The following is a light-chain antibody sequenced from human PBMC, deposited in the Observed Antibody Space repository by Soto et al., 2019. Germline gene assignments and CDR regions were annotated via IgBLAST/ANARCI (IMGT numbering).Light chain of an antibody. CDR3: QQSYSTPRT. CDR1: HSISSSK. J-gene: IGKJ1*01. Sequence: EIVMTQSPSTLSVSLGESATLSFRASHSISSSKLAWYQQHPGQAPRLLMYGASNRATGIPARFSGSGSGTDFTLTISSLQPEDFATYYCQQSYSTPRTFGQGTKVDIK. V-gene: IGKV3D-7*01. CDR2: GAS.